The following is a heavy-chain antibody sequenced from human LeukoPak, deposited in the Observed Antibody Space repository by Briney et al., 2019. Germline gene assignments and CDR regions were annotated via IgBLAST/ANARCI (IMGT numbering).Heavy chain of an antibody. J-gene: IGHJ4*02. Sequence: SETLSLTCAVYGGSFSGYYWSWIRQPPGKGLEWIGEINHSGSTNYNPSLKSRVTISVDTSKNQFSLKLSSVTAADTAVYYCARVGGDGYNFDYWGQGTLVTVSS. D-gene: IGHD5-24*01. CDR2: INHSGST. V-gene: IGHV4-34*01. CDR1: GGSFSGYY. CDR3: ARVGGDGYNFDY.